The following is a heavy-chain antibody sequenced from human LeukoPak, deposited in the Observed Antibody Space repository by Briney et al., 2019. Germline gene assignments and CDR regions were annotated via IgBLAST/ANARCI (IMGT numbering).Heavy chain of an antibody. CDR2: FSGSGGGGGDT. D-gene: IGHD2-15*01. CDR3: AKGLSFAATDGFDI. CDR1: GFTFSTYA. J-gene: IGHJ3*02. Sequence: GGSLRLSCAASGFTFSTYAMHWVRQAPGKGLEWVSSFSGSGGGGGDTYYADSVKGRFTVSRDNSKNTLYLQMNSLRVEDTAFYCAKGLSFAATDGFDIWGQGTMVTVSS. V-gene: IGHV3-23*01.